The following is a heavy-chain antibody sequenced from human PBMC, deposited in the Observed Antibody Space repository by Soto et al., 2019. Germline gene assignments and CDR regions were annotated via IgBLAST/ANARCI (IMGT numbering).Heavy chain of an antibody. J-gene: IGHJ6*02. V-gene: IGHV1-18*01. CDR2: ISAYNGNT. Sequence: QVQLVQSGAEVKKPGASVKVSCKASGYTFTSYGISWVRQAPGQGLEWMGWISAYNGNTNYAQKLQGRVTMTTDTPTSTAYMELRSLRSDDTAVYYCARAGSVVLMVYATHYYGMDVWGQGTTVTVSS. CDR1: GYTFTSYG. CDR3: ARAGSVVLMVYATHYYGMDV. D-gene: IGHD2-8*01.